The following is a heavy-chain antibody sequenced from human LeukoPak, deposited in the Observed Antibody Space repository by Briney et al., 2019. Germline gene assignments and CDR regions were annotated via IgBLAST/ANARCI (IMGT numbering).Heavy chain of an antibody. CDR3: ARVLPNSGRYFDY. Sequence: LSGGSLILSCAASGFTFSSYWMHWVRQAPGKGLVWVSRIFSDASSTNYADSVKGRFTISRDNAKNTLYLQMNSLRADDTAVYYCARVLPNSGRYFDYWGQGTLVTVSS. CDR2: IFSDASST. D-gene: IGHD6-19*01. J-gene: IGHJ4*02. V-gene: IGHV3-74*01. CDR1: GFTFSSYW.